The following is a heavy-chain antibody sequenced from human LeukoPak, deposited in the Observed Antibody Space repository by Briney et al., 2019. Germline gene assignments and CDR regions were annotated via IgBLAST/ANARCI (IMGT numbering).Heavy chain of an antibody. CDR3: AAVFFSSTVPYFDH. CDR2: IVVGSGNT. J-gene: IGHJ4*02. V-gene: IGHV1-58*02. Sequence: SVKVSCKASGFTFSSSAIQWVRQVRGQRLEWIGWIVVGSGNTNYAQKFQDRVTITKDMSTMTAYMELSSLRSEDTALYYCAAVFFSSTVPYFDHWAQGTLVNVSS. D-gene: IGHD2-2*01. CDR1: GFTFSSSA.